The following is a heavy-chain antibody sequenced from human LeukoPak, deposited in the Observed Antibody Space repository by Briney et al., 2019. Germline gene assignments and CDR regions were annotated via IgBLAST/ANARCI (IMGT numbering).Heavy chain of an antibody. Sequence: ASVKVSCKASGYTFTSYGISWVRQAPGQGLEWMGWISAYNGNTNYAQKLQGRVTMTTDTSTSTAYMELRSLRSDDTAVYYCARWRDIVVVPAAFDYWGQGTLVTVSS. CDR1: GYTFTSYG. CDR3: ARWRDIVVVPAAFDY. V-gene: IGHV1-18*01. CDR2: ISAYNGNT. J-gene: IGHJ4*02. D-gene: IGHD2-2*01.